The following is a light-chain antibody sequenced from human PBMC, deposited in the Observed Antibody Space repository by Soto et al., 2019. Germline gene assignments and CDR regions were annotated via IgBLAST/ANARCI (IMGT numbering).Light chain of an antibody. CDR2: KAS. V-gene: IGKV1-5*03. Sequence: DIQMTQSPSTLSASVGDRVTITCRASQSINSLLAWFQQKPGKAPEILIYKASSLESGVPSRFSGSGSGTEFTLTISSLQPDDSATYYCLQHYDYRTFGQGTKVDIK. CDR1: QSINSL. CDR3: LQHYDYRT. J-gene: IGKJ1*01.